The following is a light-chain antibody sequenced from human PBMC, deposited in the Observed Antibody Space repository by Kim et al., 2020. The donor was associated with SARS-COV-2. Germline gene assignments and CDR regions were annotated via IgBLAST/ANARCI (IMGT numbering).Light chain of an antibody. Sequence: AVSVALGQTVRITCQGDSPRSYYASCYQQKPGQAPVLVIYGKNNRPSGIPDRFSAPSSGNTASLTITGAQAEDEADYYCNSRDSRGNHGVFGGGTQLTVL. CDR3: NSRDSRGNHGV. J-gene: IGLJ2*01. CDR1: SPRSYY. CDR2: GKN. V-gene: IGLV3-19*01.